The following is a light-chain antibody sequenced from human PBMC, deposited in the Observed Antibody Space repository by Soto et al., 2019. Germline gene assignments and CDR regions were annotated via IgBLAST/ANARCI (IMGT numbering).Light chain of an antibody. CDR3: QQYDISPRP. V-gene: IGKV3-20*01. CDR2: GSS. J-gene: IGKJ1*01. CDR1: QSLNSFY. Sequence: EIVLTQSPGTLSLSPGERATLSCRASQSLNSFYLAWYQQKPGQAARLLIYGSSNRATGIPDSFSGSGSGRDLTLTISRLYPEDFSLYYCQQYDISPRPFGQGTKVEVK.